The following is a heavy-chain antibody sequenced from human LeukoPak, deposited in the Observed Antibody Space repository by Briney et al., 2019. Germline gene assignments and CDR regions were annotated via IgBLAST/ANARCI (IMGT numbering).Heavy chain of an antibody. J-gene: IGHJ4*02. D-gene: IGHD1-14*01. CDR1: GFTFSSYT. V-gene: IGHV3-21*06. Sequence: GGSLRLSCAASGFTFSSYTMHWVRQAPGKGLEWVSSISSRNTYIYYADSVKGRFTISRDNAKNSLYLQMSSLRAEDTAVYYCAREYVGTGTHFDYWGQGTLVTVSS. CDR2: ISSRNTYI. CDR3: AREYVGTGTHFDY.